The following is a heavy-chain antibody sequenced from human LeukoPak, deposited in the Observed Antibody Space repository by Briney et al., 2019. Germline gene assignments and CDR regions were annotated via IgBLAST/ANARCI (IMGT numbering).Heavy chain of an antibody. J-gene: IGHJ4*02. CDR2: ISSSSSYI. Sequence: PGGSLRLSCAASGFTFSSYSMNWVRQAPGKGLEWVSSISSSSSYIYYADSVKGRFTISRDNAKNSLYLQMNSLRAEDTAVYYCARDRGLDNVVDYWGQGTLVTVSS. CDR1: GFTFSSYS. CDR3: ARDRGLDNVVDY. V-gene: IGHV3-21*01. D-gene: IGHD3/OR15-3a*01.